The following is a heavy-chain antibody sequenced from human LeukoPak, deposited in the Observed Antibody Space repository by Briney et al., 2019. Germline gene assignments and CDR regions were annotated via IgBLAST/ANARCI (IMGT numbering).Heavy chain of an antibody. J-gene: IGHJ4*02. CDR3: ATNPDYGGYGDY. D-gene: IGHD4-17*01. V-gene: IGHV3-23*01. Sequence: GGSLRLSCAASGFTFSSYAMSWVRQAPGKGLEWVAAISGSGGSTYYADSVKGRFTISRDNSKNTLYLQMNSLRAEDTAVYYCATNPDYGGYGDYWGQGTLVTVSS. CDR2: ISGSGGST. CDR1: GFTFSSYA.